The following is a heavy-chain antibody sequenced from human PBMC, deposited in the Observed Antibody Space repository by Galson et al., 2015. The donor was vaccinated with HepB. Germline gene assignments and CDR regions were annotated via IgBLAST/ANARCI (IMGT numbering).Heavy chain of an antibody. V-gene: IGHV3-7*03. CDR3: SRRISLVRGIITKPDYYFGMDV. CDR1: GFTFSSYW. J-gene: IGHJ2*01. Sequence: SLRLSCAASGFTFSSYWMNWVRQAPGKGLEWVAHINQDGSSKYDVDAVTGRFTISKDNAKDSVYLQLHSLRAEDTAVYYCSRRISLVRGIITKPDYYFGMDVWGPCTLVAVSS. D-gene: IGHD3-10*01. CDR2: INQDGSSK.